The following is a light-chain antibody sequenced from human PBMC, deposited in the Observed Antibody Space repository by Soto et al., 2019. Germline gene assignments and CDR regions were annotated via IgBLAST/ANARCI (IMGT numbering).Light chain of an antibody. CDR1: QTIRRW. CDR3: QHYNSDPWT. J-gene: IGKJ1*01. CDR2: DAS. V-gene: IGKV1-5*01. Sequence: DIEMTQSPSTLSASVGDRVTITCRASQTIRRWLAWYQQRPGKAPKVLIYDASTLDSGVPARFSGSGSETEFTITISSLQPEDSENYYCQHYNSDPWTFGQGTKVEIK.